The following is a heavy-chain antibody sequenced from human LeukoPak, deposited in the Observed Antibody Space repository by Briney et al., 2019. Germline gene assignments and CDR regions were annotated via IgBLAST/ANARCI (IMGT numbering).Heavy chain of an antibody. CDR1: GFTFSSYW. D-gene: IGHD3-16*01. CDR2: ITYDASNK. CDR3: ARERWGDAFDI. J-gene: IGHJ3*02. V-gene: IGHV3-30*03. Sequence: GGSLRLSCAASGFTFSSYWMSWVRQAPGKGLEWVAGITYDASNKDHADAVKGRFTISRDNSKNSLYLHMNSLRTEDTAVYYCARERWGDAFDIWGQGTLVTVSS.